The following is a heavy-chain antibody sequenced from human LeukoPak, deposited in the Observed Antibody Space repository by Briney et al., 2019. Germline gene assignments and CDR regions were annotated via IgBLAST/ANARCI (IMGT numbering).Heavy chain of an antibody. CDR1: GFTLRSYE. D-gene: IGHD5-18*01. J-gene: IGHJ4*02. CDR2: ISSSGDII. Sequence: PGGSLRLSCAASGFTLRSYEMIWVRHSPGKGLEGVSYISSSGDIIHYASSVRGRFAISRDNAKNLLYLQMTSLRAEDRDVYYCVRERGYSYGYCDYWGKGTLVSVS. CDR3: VRERGYSYGYCDY. V-gene: IGHV3-48*03.